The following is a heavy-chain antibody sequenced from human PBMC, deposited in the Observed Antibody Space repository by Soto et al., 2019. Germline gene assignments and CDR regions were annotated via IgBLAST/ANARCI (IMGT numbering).Heavy chain of an antibody. CDR1: GFTFSSYG. D-gene: IGHD2-2*01. Sequence: QVQLVESGGGVVQPGRSLRLSCAASGFTFSSYGMHWVRQAPGKGLEWVAVISYDGSNKYYADSVKGRFTISRDNSKNTLYLQMNSLRAEDTAVYYGAKGDLVLVPAAVIGYFDYWAREPWSPSPQ. CDR2: ISYDGSNK. J-gene: IGHJ4*02. V-gene: IGHV3-30*18. CDR3: AKGDLVLVPAAVIGYFDY.